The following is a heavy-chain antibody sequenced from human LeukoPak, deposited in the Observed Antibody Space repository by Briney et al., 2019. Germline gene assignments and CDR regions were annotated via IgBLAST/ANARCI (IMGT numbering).Heavy chain of an antibody. Sequence: SGTLSLTCTVSGGSISSGDYYWSWIRQPPGKGLEWIGYIYYSGSTYYNPSLKSRVTISVDTSKNQFSLKLSSVTAADTAVYYCARVNSGAVTTHYYYYYMDVWGKGTTVTVSS. J-gene: IGHJ6*03. V-gene: IGHV4-30-4*08. CDR3: ARVNSGAVTTHYYYYYMDV. D-gene: IGHD4-11*01. CDR1: GGSISSGDYY. CDR2: IYYSGST.